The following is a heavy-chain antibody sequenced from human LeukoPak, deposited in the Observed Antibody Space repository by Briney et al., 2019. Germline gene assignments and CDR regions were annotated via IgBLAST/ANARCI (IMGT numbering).Heavy chain of an antibody. CDR2: INHSGST. D-gene: IGHD3-9*01. CDR3: ARGGRDWYDY. V-gene: IGHV4-34*01. CDR1: GGSFSGYY. J-gene: IGHJ4*02. Sequence: SETLSLTCAVYGGSFSGYYWSWIRQPPGKGLEWIGEINHSGSTNYNPSLKSRVTISVDTSKNQFSLKLSSVTAADTAVYYCARGGRDWYDYWGQGTLVTVSS.